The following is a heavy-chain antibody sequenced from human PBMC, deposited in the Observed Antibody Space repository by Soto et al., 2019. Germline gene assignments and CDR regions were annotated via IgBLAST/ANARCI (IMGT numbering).Heavy chain of an antibody. V-gene: IGHV3-23*04. Sequence: RLVESGGGLVQPGGSLRVSCVATGFPFSSLSMSWVRQAPGKGLEWVSSVGGSGFSTYYGDSVKGRFTISRDNSKNTVYLEMNRLRAEDTAVYYCARGSGPSGSYGYFDAWGQGTLVTVSS. CDR2: VGGSGFST. CDR1: GFPFSSLS. CDR3: ARGSGPSGSYGYFDA. D-gene: IGHD6-19*01. J-gene: IGHJ4*02.